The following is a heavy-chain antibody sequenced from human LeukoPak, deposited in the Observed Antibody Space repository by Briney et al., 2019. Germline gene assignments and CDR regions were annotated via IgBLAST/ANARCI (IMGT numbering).Heavy chain of an antibody. CDR3: ARDGSSSSSVYYYYGMDV. V-gene: IGHV1-18*01. CDR1: GYTFTSYG. Sequence: GASVKVSCKASGYTFTSYGISWVRQAPGQGLEWMGWISAYNGNTKYAQKLQGRVTMTTDTSTSTAYMELRSLRSDDTAVYYCARDGSSSSSVYYYYGMDVWGQGTTVTVSS. CDR2: ISAYNGNT. D-gene: IGHD6-6*01. J-gene: IGHJ6*02.